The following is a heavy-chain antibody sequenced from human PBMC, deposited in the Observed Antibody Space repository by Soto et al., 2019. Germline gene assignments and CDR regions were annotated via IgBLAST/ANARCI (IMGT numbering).Heavy chain of an antibody. D-gene: IGHD4-17*01. CDR3: ARDRLGYGDSYYFDY. J-gene: IGHJ4*02. V-gene: IGHV4-31*03. CDR1: GGSISSGGYY. Sequence: QVQLQESGPGLLKPSQTLSLTCTVSGGSISSGGYYWSWIRQHPGKGLEWIGYIYYSGSTYYNPSLKCRVTLSVDTSKNQLSLKLSSVTAADTAVYYCARDRLGYGDSYYFDYWGQGTLVTVSS. CDR2: IYYSGST.